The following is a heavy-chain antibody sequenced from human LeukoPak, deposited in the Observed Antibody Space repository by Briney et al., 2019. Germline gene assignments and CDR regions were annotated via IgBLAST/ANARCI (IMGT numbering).Heavy chain of an antibody. CDR1: GFTFSDYY. V-gene: IGHV3-11*01. CDR2: ISSSGSTI. J-gene: IGHJ6*02. CDR3: ARAVVVPAAIGGYYYGMDV. D-gene: IGHD2-2*02. Sequence: GGSLRLSCAASGFTFSDYYMSWIRQAPGKGLEWVSHISSSGSTIYYADSVKGRFTISRDNAKNSLYLQMNSLRAEDTAVYYCARAVVVPAAIGGYYYGMDVWGQGTTVTVSS.